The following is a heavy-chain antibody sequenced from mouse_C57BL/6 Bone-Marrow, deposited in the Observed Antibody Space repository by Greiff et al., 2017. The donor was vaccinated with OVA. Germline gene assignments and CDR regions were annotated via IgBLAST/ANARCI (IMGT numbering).Heavy chain of an antibody. CDR1: GYTFTSYW. J-gene: IGHJ1*03. V-gene: IGHV1-64*01. D-gene: IGHD1-1*01. Sequence: QVQLKQPGAELVKPGASVKLSCKASGYTFTSYWMHWVKQRPGQGLEWIGMIHPNSGSTNYNEKFKSKATLTVDKSSSTAYMQLSSLTSEDSAVYYCARKIYYYGSSHWYFDVWRTGTTVTVSS. CDR2: IHPNSGST. CDR3: ARKIYYYGSSHWYFDV.